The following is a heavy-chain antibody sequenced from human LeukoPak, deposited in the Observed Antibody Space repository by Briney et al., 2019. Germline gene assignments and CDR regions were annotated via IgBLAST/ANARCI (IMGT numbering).Heavy chain of an antibody. CDR3: ARIGGSSGWTPYYFDY. CDR2: INWSSGST. Sequence: PGGSLRLSCAASGFTFDDHGMSWVRQAPGKGLEWVSGINWSSGSTGYADSVKGRFTISRDNAKNSLYLQMNSLRAEDTALYYCARIGGSSGWTPYYFDYWGQGTLVTVSS. CDR1: GFTFDDHG. J-gene: IGHJ4*02. D-gene: IGHD6-19*01. V-gene: IGHV3-20*04.